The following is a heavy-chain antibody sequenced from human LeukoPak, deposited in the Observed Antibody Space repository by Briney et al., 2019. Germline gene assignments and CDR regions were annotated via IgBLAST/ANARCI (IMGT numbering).Heavy chain of an antibody. V-gene: IGHV1-46*01. D-gene: IGHD4-11*01. CDR2: INPIGRST. Sequence: ASVKVSCKVSGYTFTSYYIHWVRQAPGQGLEWMGIINPIGRSTNYAQKFQGRVTMTRDTSTTTVYMELSRLTSEDTAVYYCARWTTTYLDYWGQGTLVTVSS. CDR1: GYTFTSYY. J-gene: IGHJ4*02. CDR3: ARWTTTYLDY.